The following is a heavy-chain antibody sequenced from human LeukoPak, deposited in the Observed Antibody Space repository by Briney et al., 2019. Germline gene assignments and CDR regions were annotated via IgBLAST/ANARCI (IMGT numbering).Heavy chain of an antibody. CDR3: ARESCSSTSCYGWFDA. CDR2: INPNSGGT. J-gene: IGHJ5*02. Sequence: ASVKVSYKASGYTFTDYYMHWVRQVPGQGLEWMGRINPNSGGTDYAQKFQGRVTMTRDTSISTAYMELSRLRSDDTAVYYCARESCSSTSCYGWFDAWGQGTLVTVSS. D-gene: IGHD2-2*01. V-gene: IGHV1-2*06. CDR1: GYTFTDYY.